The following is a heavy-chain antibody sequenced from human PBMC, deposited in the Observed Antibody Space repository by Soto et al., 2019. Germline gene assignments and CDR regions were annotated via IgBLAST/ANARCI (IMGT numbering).Heavy chain of an antibody. CDR2: ISSSGSTI. D-gene: IGHD1-7*01. J-gene: IGHJ4*02. Sequence: GGSLRLSCAASGFPFSDYYMSWIRQAPGKGLEWVSYISSSGSTIYYADSVKGRFTISRDNAKNSLYLQMNSLRAEDTAVYYCAARPPSDWNYVYYWGQGTLVTVSS. V-gene: IGHV3-11*01. CDR3: AARPPSDWNYVYY. CDR1: GFPFSDYY.